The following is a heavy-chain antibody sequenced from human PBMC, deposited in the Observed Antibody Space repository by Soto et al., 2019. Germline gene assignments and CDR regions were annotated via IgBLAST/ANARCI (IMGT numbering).Heavy chain of an antibody. Sequence: QLQLQESGPGLVKPSETLSLTCTVSGGYISSSSYYWGWIRQPPGKGLEWIGSIDYSGSTYYNPSLESRVTISVDTSKNQFSLKLSSVTAADTAVYYCARHTPAISISDHWGQGTLVTVSS. D-gene: IGHD2-15*01. CDR2: IDYSGST. CDR3: ARHTPAISISDH. J-gene: IGHJ4*02. V-gene: IGHV4-39*01. CDR1: GGYISSSSYY.